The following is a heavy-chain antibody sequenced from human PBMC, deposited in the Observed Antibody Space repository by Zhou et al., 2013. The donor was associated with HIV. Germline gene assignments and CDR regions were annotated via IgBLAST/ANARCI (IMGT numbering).Heavy chain of an antibody. D-gene: IGHD2-15*01. CDR2: IIPILGIA. Sequence: QVQLVQSGAEVKKPGSSVKVSCKASGGTFSSYAISWVRQAPGQGLEWMGRIIPILGIANYAQKFQGRVTITADKSTSTAYMELSSLRSEDTAVYYCAARSDMVVAANGYWGQGNPGSPSPQ. CDR1: GGTFSSYA. V-gene: IGHV1-69*04. J-gene: IGHJ4*02. CDR3: AARSDMVVAANGY.